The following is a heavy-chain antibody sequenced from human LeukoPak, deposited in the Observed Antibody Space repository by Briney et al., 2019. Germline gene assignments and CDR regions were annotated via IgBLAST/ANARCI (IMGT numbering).Heavy chain of an antibody. V-gene: IGHV3-21*01. J-gene: IGHJ6*03. CDR2: ISSSSSYI. CDR1: GFTFSSYS. Sequence: GGSLRLSCAASGFTFSSYSMNWVRQAPGKGLEWVSSISSSSSYIYYADSLKGRFTISRDNAKNSLYLQMNSLRAEETAVYSCERGEWTSSYMDVWGKGTTVTVSS. D-gene: IGHD2-2*01. CDR3: ERGEWTSSYMDV.